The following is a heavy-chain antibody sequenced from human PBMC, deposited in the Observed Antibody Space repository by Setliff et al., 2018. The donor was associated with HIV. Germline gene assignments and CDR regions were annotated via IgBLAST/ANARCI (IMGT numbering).Heavy chain of an antibody. Sequence: PSETLSLTCTVSGGSISNYYWNWIRQSPGKGLEWIGYIYYSESADYNYNPSLKSRVTISVDTSKSQFSLNLSSVTAADTAMYYCARDLPNNYGHAGLDYWGQGTLVTVSS. CDR1: GGSISNYY. J-gene: IGHJ4*02. CDR3: ARDLPNNYGHAGLDY. V-gene: IGHV4-59*01. CDR2: IYYSESADY. D-gene: IGHD5-18*01.